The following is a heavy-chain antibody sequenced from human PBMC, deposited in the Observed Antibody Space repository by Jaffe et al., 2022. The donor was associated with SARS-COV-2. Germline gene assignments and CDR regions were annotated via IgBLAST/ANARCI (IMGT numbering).Heavy chain of an antibody. D-gene: IGHD3-10*01. Sequence: QVQLVQSGSELKRPGASVKVSCMASGYSFTNFAVNWVRQAPGQGLEWMGWINTDTGNPMYAQAFTGRFVFSLDTSVNTAYLQISSLKAEDSAIYYCARAGPTMLRGQYYFDSWGQGTRVTVSS. CDR1: GYSFTNFA. CDR2: INTDTGNP. CDR3: ARAGPTMLRGQYYFDS. J-gene: IGHJ4*02. V-gene: IGHV7-4-1*02.